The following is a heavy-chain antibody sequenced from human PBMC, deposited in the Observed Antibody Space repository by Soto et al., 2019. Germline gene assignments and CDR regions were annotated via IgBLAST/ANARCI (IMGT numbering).Heavy chain of an antibody. CDR3: VRYRREAVAGYTLDN. D-gene: IGHD6-13*01. V-gene: IGHV4-59*01. CDR1: GDSITPYY. J-gene: IGHJ4*02. CDR2: VYYSGTT. Sequence: KTSETLSLTCSVSGDSITPYYWSWIRQPPGKGLEWIGYVYYSGTTKYNSSLKSRITMSVDTSKNQFSLKLNSATAADTAVYYCVRYRREAVAGYTLDNWGQGILVTVS.